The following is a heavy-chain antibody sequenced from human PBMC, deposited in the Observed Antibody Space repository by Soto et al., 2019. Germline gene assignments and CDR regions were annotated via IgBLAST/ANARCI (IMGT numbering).Heavy chain of an antibody. D-gene: IGHD3-16*01. J-gene: IGHJ3*02. CDR3: ARDDLAELGNPPDAFDI. CDR2: ISSSGSTI. CDR1: GFTFSSYE. V-gene: IGHV3-48*03. Sequence: GGSLRLSCAASGFTFSSYEMNWVRQAPGKGLEWVSYISSSGSTIYYADSVKGRFTISRDNAKNSLYLQMNSLRAEDTAVYYCARDDLAELGNPPDAFDIWGQGTMVTVSS.